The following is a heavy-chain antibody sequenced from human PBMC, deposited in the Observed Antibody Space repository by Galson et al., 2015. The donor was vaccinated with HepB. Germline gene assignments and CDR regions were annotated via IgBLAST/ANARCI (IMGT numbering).Heavy chain of an antibody. CDR2: INAGNGNT. D-gene: IGHD2-2*01. CDR1: GYTFTSYA. CDR3: ARDAYCSSTSCYPNWFDP. Sequence: SVKVSCKASGYTFTSYAMHWVRQAPGQRLEWMGWINAGNGNTKYSQKFQGRVTITRDTSASTAYMELSSLRSEDTAVYYCARDAYCSSTSCYPNWFDPWGQGTLVTVSS. V-gene: IGHV1-3*01. J-gene: IGHJ5*02.